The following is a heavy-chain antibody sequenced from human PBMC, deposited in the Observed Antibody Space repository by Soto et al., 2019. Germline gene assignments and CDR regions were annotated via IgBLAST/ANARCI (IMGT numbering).Heavy chain of an antibody. V-gene: IGHV4-31*03. CDR3: VRGKDKDDSSFWFY. CDR1: DRSLSSGGYY. Sequence: PSETLSLTCSVSDRSLSSGGYYWSWNRQPPGKGLEWIGFIHGGGSTLYSPSLKSRLTISIETSERQFSLKLSSVTAADTAVYYCVRGKDKDDSSFWFYWCQGTPVTVS. CDR2: IHGGGST. J-gene: IGHJ4*01. D-gene: IGHD6-13*01.